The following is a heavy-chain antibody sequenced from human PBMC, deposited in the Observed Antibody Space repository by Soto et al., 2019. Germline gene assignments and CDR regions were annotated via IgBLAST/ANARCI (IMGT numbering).Heavy chain of an antibody. CDR2: IIPIFGTA. J-gene: IGHJ6*02. CDR1: GGTFSSYA. CDR3: ARGAMSGYYYYYGMDV. D-gene: IGHD3-3*01. Sequence: QVQLVQSGAEVKKPGSSVKVSCKASGGTFSSYAISWVQQAPGQGLEWMGGIIPIFGTANYAQKFQGRVTITADEPTSTAYMELSSLRSEDTAVYYCARGAMSGYYYYYGMDVWGQGTTVTVSS. V-gene: IGHV1-69*01.